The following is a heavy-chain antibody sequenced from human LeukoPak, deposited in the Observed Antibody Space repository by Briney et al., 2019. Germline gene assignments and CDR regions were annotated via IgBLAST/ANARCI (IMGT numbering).Heavy chain of an antibody. V-gene: IGHV3-9*01. CDR3: AKAEMATIGSVDYFDY. D-gene: IGHD5-24*01. CDR1: GFTFDDYA. J-gene: IGHJ4*02. Sequence: PGGSLRLSCAASGFTFDDYAMHWVRQAPGKGLEWVSGISWNSGSIGYADSVKGRFTISRDNAKNSLYLQMNSLRAEDTALYYCAKAEMATIGSVDYFDYWGQGTLVTVSS. CDR2: ISWNSGSI.